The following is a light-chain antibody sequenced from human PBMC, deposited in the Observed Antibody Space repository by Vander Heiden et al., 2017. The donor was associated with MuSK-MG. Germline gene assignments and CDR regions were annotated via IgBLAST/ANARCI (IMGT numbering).Light chain of an antibody. CDR3: QQRNNWPPIT. J-gene: IGKJ5*01. CDR1: QSVRNY. Sequence: EIVLTQSPATLSLSPGERATLSCRASQSVRNYLAWYQQKPGQAPRLLIYDASNRATGIPARFSGSGSGTDFTLTISSREPEDFAVYYCQQRNNWPPITFGQGTQLEIK. CDR2: DAS. V-gene: IGKV3-11*01.